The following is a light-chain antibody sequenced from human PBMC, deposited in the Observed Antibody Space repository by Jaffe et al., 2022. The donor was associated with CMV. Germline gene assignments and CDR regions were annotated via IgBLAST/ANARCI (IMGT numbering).Light chain of an antibody. CDR1: SSDVGGYNF. J-gene: IGLJ1*01. CDR3: NSYTSSTTLYI. V-gene: IGLV2-14*03. CDR2: DVS. Sequence: QSALTQPASVSGSPGQSITISCTGTSSDVGGYNFVSWYQQHPGKAPKLLIYDVSHRPSGVSDRFSGSKSGNTASLTISGLQAEDEAHYFCNSYTSSTTLYIFGTGTKVTVL.